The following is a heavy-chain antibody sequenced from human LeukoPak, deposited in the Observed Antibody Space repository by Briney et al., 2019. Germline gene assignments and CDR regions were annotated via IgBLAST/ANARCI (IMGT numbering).Heavy chain of an antibody. D-gene: IGHD6-19*01. Sequence: SETLSLTCTVSGGSISSSSYYWGWIRQPPGKGLEWIGSIYYSGSTYYNPSLKSRVTISVDTSKNQFSLKLSSVTAADTAVYYCARVISAYSSGWGIDYWGQGTLVTVSS. CDR3: ARVISAYSSGWGIDY. CDR1: GGSISSSSYY. CDR2: IYYSGST. V-gene: IGHV4-39*07. J-gene: IGHJ4*02.